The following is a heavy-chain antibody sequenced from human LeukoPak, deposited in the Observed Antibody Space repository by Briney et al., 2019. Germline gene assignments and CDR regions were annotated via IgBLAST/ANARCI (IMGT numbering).Heavy chain of an antibody. CDR1: GFTFSDYY. V-gene: IGHV3-11*04. CDR2: ISSSGSTI. CDR3: ARQHTYYDILTGYSP. Sequence: PGGSLRLSCAASGFTFSDYYMSWIRQAPGKGLEWVSYISSSGSTIYYADSVKGRFTISRDNAKNSLYLQMNSLRAEDTAVYYCARQHTYYDILTGYSPWGQGTLVTVSS. D-gene: IGHD3-9*01. J-gene: IGHJ5*02.